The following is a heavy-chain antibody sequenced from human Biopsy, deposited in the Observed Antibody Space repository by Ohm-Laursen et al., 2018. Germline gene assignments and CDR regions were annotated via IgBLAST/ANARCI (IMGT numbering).Heavy chain of an antibody. CDR3: ARHPTGFWFDP. CDR1: GGSVSSNAAY. CDR2: IFYSGIT. J-gene: IGHJ5*02. V-gene: IGHV4-39*01. Sequence: PSDTLSLTCTVSGGSVSSNAAYWAWFRQPPGKGLESIGSIFYSGITYYNPSLQSQVTMSVDTSKNQFSLNLTSVTAADTAVYYCARHPTGFWFDPWGQGTLVIVSS.